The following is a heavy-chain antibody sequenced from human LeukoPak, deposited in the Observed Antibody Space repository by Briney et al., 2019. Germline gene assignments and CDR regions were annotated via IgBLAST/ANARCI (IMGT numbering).Heavy chain of an antibody. Sequence: SETLSLTCAVSGGSFSGYYWSWIRQSPGKGLEWIGEINHSGTTNYNPSLKSRVTISVDTSKNQFSLKLSSVTAADTAVYYCVIQQPGISVPGTIYAFDIWGQGTMVTVSS. D-gene: IGHD6-13*01. CDR2: INHSGTT. J-gene: IGHJ3*02. V-gene: IGHV4-34*01. CDR3: VIQQPGISVPGTIYAFDI. CDR1: GGSFSGYY.